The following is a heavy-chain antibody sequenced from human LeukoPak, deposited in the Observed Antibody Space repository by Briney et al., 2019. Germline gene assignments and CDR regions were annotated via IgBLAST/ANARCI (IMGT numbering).Heavy chain of an antibody. D-gene: IGHD2-2*01. Sequence: GASVKVSCKASGYTFTSYYMHWVRQAPGQGLEWMGIINPGGGSTSYAQKFQGRVTMTRDMSTSTVYMELSSLRSEDTAVYYCARDRGYCSSTSCLGDDYWGQGTLVTVSS. J-gene: IGHJ4*02. CDR3: ARDRGYCSSTSCLGDDY. CDR1: GYTFTSYY. CDR2: INPGGGST. V-gene: IGHV1-46*01.